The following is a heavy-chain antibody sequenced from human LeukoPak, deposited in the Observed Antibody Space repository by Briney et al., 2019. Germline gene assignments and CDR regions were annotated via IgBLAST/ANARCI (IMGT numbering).Heavy chain of an antibody. V-gene: IGHV5-51*01. CDR3: ARRGATPKYYDFWSGYSYGMDV. D-gene: IGHD3-3*01. CDR1: GYSFASYW. Sequence: GESLKISCTGSGYSFASYWIGWVRQMPGKGLEWMGIIYPGDSDTRYSPSFQGQVTISADKSISTAYLQWSSLKASDTAMYYCARRGATPKYYDFWSGYSYGMDVWGQGTTVTVSS. J-gene: IGHJ6*02. CDR2: IYPGDSDT.